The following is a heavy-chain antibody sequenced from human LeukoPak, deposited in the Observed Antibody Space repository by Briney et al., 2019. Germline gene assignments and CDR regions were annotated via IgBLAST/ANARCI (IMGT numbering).Heavy chain of an antibody. D-gene: IGHD3-22*01. CDR1: GGSFSGYY. CDR2: INHSGST. V-gene: IGHV4-34*01. CDR3: ARGPLFSYYDSSGYYYRRNWFDL. J-gene: IGHJ5*02. Sequence: SETLSLTCAVYGGSFSGYYWSWIRQPPGKGLEWIGEINHSGSTNYNPSLKSRVTISVDTSKNQFSPKLSSVTAADTAVYYCARGPLFSYYDSSGYYYRRNWFDLWGQGTLVTVSS.